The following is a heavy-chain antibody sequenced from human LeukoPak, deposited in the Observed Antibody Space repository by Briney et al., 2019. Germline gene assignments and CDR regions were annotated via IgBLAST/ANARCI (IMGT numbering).Heavy chain of an antibody. Sequence: SETLSLTCAVSGYSIGSGFYWGWIRQPPGKGLEWIGSIFHSGSTYYNPSLKSRVTISIDTSKNQFSLKLSSVTAADTALYYCARASGSYGSGSYYYSGMDVWGKGTTVTVSS. CDR3: ARASGSYGSGSYYYSGMDV. V-gene: IGHV4-38-2*01. D-gene: IGHD3-10*01. CDR2: IFHSGST. CDR1: GYSIGSGFY. J-gene: IGHJ6*04.